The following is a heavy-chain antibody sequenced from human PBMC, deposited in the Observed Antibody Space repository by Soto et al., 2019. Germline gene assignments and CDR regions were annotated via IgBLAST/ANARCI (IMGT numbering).Heavy chain of an antibody. J-gene: IGHJ4*02. Sequence: ASVKVSCKASGYTFTIYSMHWVRQAPGQRLEWMGWINAGNGNTKYSQKFQGRVTITRDTSASTAYMELSSLRSEDTAVYYCGRAVEVRAVFYFWGRGSLVRVSS. V-gene: IGHV1-3*01. D-gene: IGHD1-1*01. CDR2: INAGNGNT. CDR3: GRAVEVRAVFYF. CDR1: GYTFTIYS.